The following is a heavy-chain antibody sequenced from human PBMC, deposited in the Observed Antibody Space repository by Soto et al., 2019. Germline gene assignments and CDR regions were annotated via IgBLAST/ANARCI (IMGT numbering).Heavy chain of an antibody. CDR3: AREILTGYGMDV. J-gene: IGHJ6*02. CDR2: IYSGGST. V-gene: IGHV3-53*01. Sequence: GGSLRLSCAASGFTVSSNYMSWVRQAPGKGLEWVSVIYSGGSTYYADSVKGRFTISRDNSKNTLYLQMNSLRAEDTAVYYCAREILTGYGMDVWGQGTTVTVSS. CDR1: GFTVSSNY. D-gene: IGHD3-9*01.